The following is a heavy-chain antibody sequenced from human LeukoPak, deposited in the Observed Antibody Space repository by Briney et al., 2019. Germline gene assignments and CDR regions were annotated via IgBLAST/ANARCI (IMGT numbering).Heavy chain of an antibody. D-gene: IGHD3-22*01. CDR3: AKVADYYDSSGYYY. Sequence: GGSLRLSCAASGFTFSSYAMSWVRQAPGKGLEWVSAISGSGGSTYYADSVKGRFTISRDNSKNTLYLQRTSLRAEDTAVYYCAKVADYYDSSGYYYWGQGTLVTVSS. CDR1: GFTFSSYA. J-gene: IGHJ4*02. V-gene: IGHV3-23*01. CDR2: ISGSGGST.